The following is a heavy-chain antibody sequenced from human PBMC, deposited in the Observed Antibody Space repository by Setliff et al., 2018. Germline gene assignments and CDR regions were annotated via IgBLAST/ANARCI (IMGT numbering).Heavy chain of an antibody. J-gene: IGHJ4*02. Sequence: ASVKVSCKASGYSFTGYYMHWVRQAPGQGLEWMGIINTGGGSASYAQNFQGRVTMTSDTSTRTVYMEVNILRSDDTAMYYCARGGMAAAGRKGVFEHWGQGTQVTVSS. V-gene: IGHV1-46*01. CDR2: INTGGGSA. CDR3: ARGGMAAAGRKGVFEH. D-gene: IGHD6-13*01. CDR1: GYSFTGYY.